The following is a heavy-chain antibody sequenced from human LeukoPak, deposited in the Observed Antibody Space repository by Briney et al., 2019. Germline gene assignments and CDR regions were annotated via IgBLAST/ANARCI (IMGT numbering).Heavy chain of an antibody. V-gene: IGHV3-30-3*01. CDR3: ARDRNEPAYFDY. Sequence: GSLRLSCTASGFTFSSYAMHWVRQAPGKGLEWVAVISYDGSNKYYADSVKGRFTISRDNSKNTLYLQMNSLRAEDTAVYYCARDRNEPAYFDYWGQGTLVTVSS. D-gene: IGHD1-1*01. CDR2: ISYDGSNK. J-gene: IGHJ4*02. CDR1: GFTFSSYA.